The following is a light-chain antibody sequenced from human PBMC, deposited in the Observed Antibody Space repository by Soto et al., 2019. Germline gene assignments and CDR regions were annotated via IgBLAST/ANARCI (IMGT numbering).Light chain of an antibody. Sequence: DIQMTQSPSSLSASVGDRVTITCRASQSISNYLNWYQQKPGKAPNLLIYAASNLQSGDPSRFSGSGSGTDFTLTISSLQPEDFATYYCQQSYNMPPTFGGGTKVEI. CDR2: AAS. J-gene: IGKJ4*01. CDR1: QSISNY. V-gene: IGKV1-39*01. CDR3: QQSYNMPPT.